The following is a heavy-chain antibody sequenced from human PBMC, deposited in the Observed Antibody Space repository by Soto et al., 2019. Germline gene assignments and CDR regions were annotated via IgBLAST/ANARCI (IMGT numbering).Heavy chain of an antibody. V-gene: IGHV3-53*01. Sequence: PGGSLRLFSAASGFTVSTNYMSWVRHAAGKGLEGVSLFFSGGSTFYADAVKGRFFISRDNSKNALFLQMNSLSAEDTAVYFCGTYTSLDYCGQGTLVTVSS. J-gene: IGHJ4*02. CDR2: FFSGGST. CDR3: GTYTSLDY. CDR1: GFTVSTNY. D-gene: IGHD2-2*02.